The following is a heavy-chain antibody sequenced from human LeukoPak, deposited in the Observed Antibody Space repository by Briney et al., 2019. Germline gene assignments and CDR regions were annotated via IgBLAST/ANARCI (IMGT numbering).Heavy chain of an antibody. V-gene: IGHV3-74*01. CDR1: GFTSRNYW. CDR2: INGEGSNT. D-gene: IGHD1-1*01. CDR3: ARDHQL. J-gene: IGHJ4*02. Sequence: PRRSLRLSCAASGFTSRNYWIHWVRQAPGKGLVWVSRINGEGSNTSYAVSVKGRFNIDRDNANGPLYLQMNSLSAEDTDVYYCARDHQLGGQGTLVTVSS.